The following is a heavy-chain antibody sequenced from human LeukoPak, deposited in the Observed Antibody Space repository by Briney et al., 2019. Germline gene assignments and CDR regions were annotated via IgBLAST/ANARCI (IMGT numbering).Heavy chain of an antibody. V-gene: IGHV1-69*13. J-gene: IGHJ6*03. Sequence: GASVKVSCKASGGTFSSYAISWVRQAPGQGLEWMGGIIPIFGTANYAQKFQGRVTITADESRSTAYMELSSLRSEDTAVYYCARDSSRYSSGWYRVMGFDYYYYMDVWGKGTTVTISS. CDR3: ARDSSRYSSGWYRVMGFDYYYYMDV. CDR2: IIPIFGTA. CDR1: GGTFSSYA. D-gene: IGHD6-19*01.